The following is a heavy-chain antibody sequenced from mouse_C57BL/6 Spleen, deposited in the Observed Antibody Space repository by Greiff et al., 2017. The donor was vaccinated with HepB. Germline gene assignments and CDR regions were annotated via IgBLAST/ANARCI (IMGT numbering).Heavy chain of an antibody. J-gene: IGHJ4*01. D-gene: IGHD2-12*01. CDR2: IHPTSGST. CDR3: AREGAYASYAMDY. V-gene: IGHV1-64*01. Sequence: VQLQQPGAELVKPGASVKLSCKASGYTFTSYWMHWVKQRPGQGLEWIGMIHPTSGSTNYNEKFKSKATLTVDKSSSTAYMQLSSLTSEDSAVYYSAREGAYASYAMDYWGQGTSVTVSS. CDR1: GYTFTSYW.